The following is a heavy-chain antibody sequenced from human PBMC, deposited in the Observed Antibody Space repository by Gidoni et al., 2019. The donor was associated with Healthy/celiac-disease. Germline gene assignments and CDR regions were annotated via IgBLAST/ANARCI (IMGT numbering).Heavy chain of an antibody. J-gene: IGHJ6*03. CDR2: IYHSGST. CDR1: GGSISSSNW. V-gene: IGHV4-4*02. CDR3: ARVPNYYGSGSYYKNYYYYYMDV. Sequence: QVQLQESGPGLVKPSGTLSLTCAVSGGSISSSNWWCWVRQPPGKGLEWIGEIYHSGSTNYNPSLKSRVTISVDKSENQFSLKLSSVTAADTAVYYCARVPNYYGSGSYYKNYYYYYMDVWGKGTTVTVSS. D-gene: IGHD3-10*01.